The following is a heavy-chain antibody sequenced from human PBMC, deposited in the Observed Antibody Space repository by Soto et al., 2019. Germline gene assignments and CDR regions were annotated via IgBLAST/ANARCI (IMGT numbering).Heavy chain of an antibody. J-gene: IGHJ5*02. D-gene: IGHD2-2*01. CDR3: ARGFGSSAVVWFDP. V-gene: IGHV4-31*03. Sequence: PSETLSLTCTVSGGSISSGGYYWSWIRQHPGKGLEWIGYIYYSGSTYYNKSLKNRVNISVNTSKKKISLKMSSETAADTAVYYCARGFGSSAVVWFDPWGQGTLVTVSS. CDR2: IYYSGST. CDR1: GGSISSGGYY.